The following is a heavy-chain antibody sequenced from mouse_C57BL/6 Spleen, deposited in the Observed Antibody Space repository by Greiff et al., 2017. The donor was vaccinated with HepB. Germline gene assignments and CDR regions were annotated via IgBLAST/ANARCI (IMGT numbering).Heavy chain of an antibody. CDR2: IDPSDSET. J-gene: IGHJ4*01. V-gene: IGHV1-52*01. CDR3: ARSGSNYGRAMDY. CDR1: GYTFTSYW. Sequence: VQLQQPGAELVRPGSSVKLSCKASGYTFTSYWMHWVKQRPIQGLEWIGNIDPSDSETHYNQKFKDKATLTVDKSSSTAYMQLSSLTSEDSAVYYCARSGSNYGRAMDYWGQGTSVTVSS. D-gene: IGHD2-5*01.